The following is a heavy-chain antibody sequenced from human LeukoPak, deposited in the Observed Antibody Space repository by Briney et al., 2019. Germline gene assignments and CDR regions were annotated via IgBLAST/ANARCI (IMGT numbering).Heavy chain of an antibody. Sequence: NSSETLSLTCTVSGGSISSSGYYWGWIRQPPGKGLEWIGSLYYSGSTYYNPSLRSRVTISEDTSKNQFSLKLSSVTAADTAVYFCTFNLGSGSYAFDIWGQGTMVTVSS. V-gene: IGHV4-39*07. J-gene: IGHJ3*02. CDR2: LYYSGST. CDR3: TFNLGSGSYAFDI. CDR1: GGSISSSGYY. D-gene: IGHD3-10*01.